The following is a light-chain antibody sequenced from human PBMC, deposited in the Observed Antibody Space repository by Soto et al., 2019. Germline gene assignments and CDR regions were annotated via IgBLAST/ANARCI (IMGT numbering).Light chain of an antibody. CDR3: QAWDSSTVV. Sequence: SYELTQAPSVYVSPGQTASITCSGNKLGDKYVCWYQQKPGQSPVLVIYQDNKRPSGIPERFSGSNSGNTATLTISGTQAMDEADYYCQAWDSSTVVFGGGTKLTVL. V-gene: IGLV3-1*01. CDR1: KLGDKY. J-gene: IGLJ2*01. CDR2: QDN.